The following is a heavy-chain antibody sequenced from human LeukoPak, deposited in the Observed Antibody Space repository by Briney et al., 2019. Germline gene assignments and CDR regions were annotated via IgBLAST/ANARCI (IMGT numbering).Heavy chain of an antibody. CDR1: GVSFSGYY. V-gene: IGHV4-34*01. D-gene: IGHD1-1*01. CDR3: AGRVQEGGPQYYFDH. J-gene: IGHJ4*02. CDR2: INHSGGT. Sequence: PSETLSLTCAVYGVSFSGYYWSWIRQPPGKGLEWIGEINHSGGTNYNPSLKSRVPIPQHTSQNQYPLKPTSVPPADTAVYYCAGRVQEGGPQYYFDHRRQGTLATVPS.